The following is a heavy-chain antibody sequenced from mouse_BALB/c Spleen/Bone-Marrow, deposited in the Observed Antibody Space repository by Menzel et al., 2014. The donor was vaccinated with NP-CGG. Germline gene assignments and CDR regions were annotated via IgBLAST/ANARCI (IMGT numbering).Heavy chain of an antibody. CDR2: IWAGGST. D-gene: IGHD1-1*01. CDR1: GFSLTSYG. J-gene: IGHJ4*01. CDR3: AREGRGYYGSSGAAMDY. Sequence: VKLQESGPGLVAPSQSLSISCTVSGFSLTSYGVHWVRPPPGQGLEWLGAIWAGGSTNYNSALMSRLTISKDNSKSQVFLKMNSLQTDDTAMYYCAREGRGYYGSSGAAMDYWGQGTKVTVSS. V-gene: IGHV2-9*02.